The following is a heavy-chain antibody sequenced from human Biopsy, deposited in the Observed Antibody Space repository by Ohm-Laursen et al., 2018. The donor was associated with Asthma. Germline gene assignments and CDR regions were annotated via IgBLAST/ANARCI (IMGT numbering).Heavy chain of an antibody. CDR2: INAGNGNT. Sequence: ASVKVSCKASGYTFTNYAIHWVRQAPGQRPEWMGWINAGNGNTKYSQKFQGRVTITRDTSATTAYMELSSLRSEDSAVYYCARVRKDYYDSSGLSGGWFDPWGQGTLVTVSS. CDR1: GYTFTNYA. D-gene: IGHD3-22*01. J-gene: IGHJ5*02. CDR3: ARVRKDYYDSSGLSGGWFDP. V-gene: IGHV1-3*01.